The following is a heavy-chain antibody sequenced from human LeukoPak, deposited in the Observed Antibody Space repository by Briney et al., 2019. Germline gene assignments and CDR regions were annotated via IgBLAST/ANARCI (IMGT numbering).Heavy chain of an antibody. CDR1: GFTFSSYS. CDR3: AKWGDQRSHFDY. V-gene: IGHV3-21*04. J-gene: IGHJ4*02. CDR2: ISSSSSYI. D-gene: IGHD3-16*01. Sequence: GGSLRLSCAASGFTFSSYSMNWVRQAPGKGLEWVSSISSSSSYIYYADSVKGRFTISRDNAKNSLYLQMNSLRAEDTAVYYCAKWGDQRSHFDYWGQGTLVTVSS.